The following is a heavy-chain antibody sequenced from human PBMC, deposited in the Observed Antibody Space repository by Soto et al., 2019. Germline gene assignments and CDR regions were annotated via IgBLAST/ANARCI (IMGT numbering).Heavy chain of an antibody. CDR3: ARPQGSGWRFNALDF. Sequence: QVQLVQSGAEMENPGSSVKVSCKASGGTFGRNAINWVRQAPGQGLEWMGGIIPMFGTANHAQKFRDRIMITADESTNTVYLEVNSLRSEDTAIYYCARPQGSGWRFNALDFWGQGTKVIVSS. CDR1: GGTFGRNA. V-gene: IGHV1-69*01. D-gene: IGHD6-19*01. J-gene: IGHJ3*01. CDR2: IIPMFGTA.